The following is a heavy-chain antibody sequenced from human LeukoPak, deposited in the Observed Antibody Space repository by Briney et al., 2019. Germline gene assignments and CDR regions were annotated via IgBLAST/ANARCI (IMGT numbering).Heavy chain of an antibody. CDR2: ISSSSCYI. J-gene: IGHJ4*02. D-gene: IGHD2-2*01. V-gene: IGHV3-21*04. CDR3: ARDFCSSTSCYANAELDY. Sequence: PGGSLRLSCAASGFTFSSYSMNWVRQAPGKGLEWVSSISSSSCYIYYADSVKGRFTISRDNAKNSLYLQMNSLRAEDTAVYYCARDFCSSTSCYANAELDYWGQGTLVTVSS. CDR1: GFTFSSYS.